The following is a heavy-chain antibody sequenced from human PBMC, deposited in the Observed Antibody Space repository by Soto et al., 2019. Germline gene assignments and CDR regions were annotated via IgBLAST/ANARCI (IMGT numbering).Heavy chain of an antibody. J-gene: IGHJ3*02. V-gene: IGHV4-59*01. D-gene: IGHD2-15*01. CDR3: ARAVYCSGGSCYGHAFDI. CDR1: GGSISSYY. CDR2: IYYSGST. Sequence: SETLSLTCTVSGGSISSYYWSWIRQPPGKGLEWIGYIYYSGSTNYNPSLKSRVTISVDTSKNQFSLKLSSVTAADTAVYYCARAVYCSGGSCYGHAFDIWGQGTMVTVSS.